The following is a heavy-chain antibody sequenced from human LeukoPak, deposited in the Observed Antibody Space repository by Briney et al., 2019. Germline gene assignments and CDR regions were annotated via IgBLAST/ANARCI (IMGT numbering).Heavy chain of an antibody. Sequence: GGSLRLSCAASGFTFSSYSMNWVRQAPGKGLEWVPSISSSSSYIYYADSVKGRFTISRDNAKNSLYLQMNSLRAEDTAVYYCARYIVGAPYYYYYTDVWGKGTTVTVSS. J-gene: IGHJ6*03. CDR2: ISSSSSYI. D-gene: IGHD1-26*01. V-gene: IGHV3-21*01. CDR1: GFTFSSYS. CDR3: ARYIVGAPYYYYYTDV.